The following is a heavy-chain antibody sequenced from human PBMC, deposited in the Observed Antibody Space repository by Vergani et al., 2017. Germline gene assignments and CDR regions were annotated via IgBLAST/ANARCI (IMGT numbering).Heavy chain of an antibody. D-gene: IGHD2-8*01. CDR2: ISWNSGSI. Sequence: EVQLVESGGGLVQPGRSLRLSCAASGFTFDDYAMHWVRQAPGKGLEWVSGISWNSGSIGYADSVKGRFTISRDNAKNSLYLQMNSLRAEDTAVYYCARSGYCAHGVCYMTYYYYMDVWGKGTAVTVSS. V-gene: IGHV3-9*01. J-gene: IGHJ6*03. CDR3: ARSGYCAHGVCYMTYYYYMDV. CDR1: GFTFDDYA.